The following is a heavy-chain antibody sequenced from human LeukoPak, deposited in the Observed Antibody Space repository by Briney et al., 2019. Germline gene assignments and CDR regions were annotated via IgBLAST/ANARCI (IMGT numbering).Heavy chain of an antibody. CDR2: IYPGDSDT. D-gene: IGHD6-19*01. CDR3: ARSPEDSSGWYFDY. CDR1: GSSFTSYW. J-gene: IGHJ4*02. Sequence: GAALQISYKGSGSSFTSYWIGWVRQMPGKGLGWMGIIYPGDSDTRYSPSFQGQVTISADKSISTAYLQWSSLKASDTAMYYCARSPEDSSGWYFDYWGQGTLVTVSS. V-gene: IGHV5-51*01.